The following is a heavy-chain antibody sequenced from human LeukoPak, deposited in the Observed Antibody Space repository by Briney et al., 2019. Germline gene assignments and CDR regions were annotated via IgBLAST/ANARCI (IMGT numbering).Heavy chain of an antibody. D-gene: IGHD1-14*01. V-gene: IGHV1-69*02. Sequence: SVKVSCKASGGTFSSYTISWVRQAPGQGLEWMGRIIPILGIANYAQKFQGRVTITADKSTSTAYMELSSLRSEDTAVYYCASRLHPYRTGPYYYYYYMDVRGKGTTVTVSS. CDR1: GGTFSSYT. CDR2: IIPILGIA. CDR3: ASRLHPYRTGPYYYYYYMDV. J-gene: IGHJ6*03.